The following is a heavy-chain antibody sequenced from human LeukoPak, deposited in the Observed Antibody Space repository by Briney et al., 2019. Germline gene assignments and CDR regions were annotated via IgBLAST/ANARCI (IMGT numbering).Heavy chain of an antibody. Sequence: SVKVSCKASGYTFTSYYMHWVRQAPGQGLEWMGRIIPILGIANYAQKFQGRVTITADKSTSTAYMELSSLRSEDTAVYYCARRKTYYYDSSGYADLYGEWNFDIWGQGTMVPSLQ. D-gene: IGHD3-22*01. J-gene: IGHJ3*02. V-gene: IGHV1-69*02. CDR3: ARRKTYYYDSSGYADLYGEWNFDI. CDR2: IIPILGIA. CDR1: GYTFTSYY.